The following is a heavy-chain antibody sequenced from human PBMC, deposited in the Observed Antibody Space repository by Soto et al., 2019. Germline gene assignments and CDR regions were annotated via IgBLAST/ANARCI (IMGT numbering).Heavy chain of an antibody. CDR2: SYSSGST. CDR1: GGSISRYD. V-gene: IGHV4-59*12. CDR3: ARGAAAGPYNWFDP. D-gene: IGHD6-13*01. J-gene: IGHJ5*02. Sequence: PSETLSLTGTVSGGSISRYDWSWMRQPPGKGLEWIGYSYSSGSTNYTPSLKSRVTISVDTSKNQFSLKLSSVTAADTAVYYCARGAAAGPYNWFDPWGQGTLVTVS.